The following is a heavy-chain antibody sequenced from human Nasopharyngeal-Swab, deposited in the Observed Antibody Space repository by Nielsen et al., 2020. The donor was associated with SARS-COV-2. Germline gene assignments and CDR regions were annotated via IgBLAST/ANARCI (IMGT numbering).Heavy chain of an antibody. V-gene: IGHV3-23*01. CDR3: VKGPPAVIHYFDY. CDR1: EFTFSNYD. J-gene: IGHJ4*02. D-gene: IGHD2-21*01. Sequence: GESLKISCATSEFTFSNYDMSWVRQAPGKGLEWVSGISGSGESTHYADSVKGRLTISRDNSKNTLYLQMNSLRAEDTAVYYCVKGPPAVIHYFDYWGQGTLVTVSS. CDR2: ISGSGEST.